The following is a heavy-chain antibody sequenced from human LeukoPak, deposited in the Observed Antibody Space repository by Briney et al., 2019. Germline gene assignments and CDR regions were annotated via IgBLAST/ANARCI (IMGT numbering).Heavy chain of an antibody. V-gene: IGHV1-69*04. CDR3: ARDMVRGVIGFDY. D-gene: IGHD3-10*01. Sequence: SVKVSCKASGGTFSSYAISWVRQAPGQGLEWMGRIILILGIANYAQKFQGRVTITADKSTSTAYMELSSLRSEDTAVYYCARDMVRGVIGFDYWGQGTLVTVSS. CDR1: GGTFSSYA. J-gene: IGHJ4*02. CDR2: IILILGIA.